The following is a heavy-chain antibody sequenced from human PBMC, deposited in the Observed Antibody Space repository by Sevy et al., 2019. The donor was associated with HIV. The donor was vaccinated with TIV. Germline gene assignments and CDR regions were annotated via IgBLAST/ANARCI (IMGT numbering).Heavy chain of an antibody. V-gene: IGHV3-30-3*01. D-gene: IGHD6-6*01. CDR1: GFTFSSYA. CDR3: VRERQLATQLFDY. Sequence: GGSLRLSCAASGFTFSSYAMHWVRQAPGKGLEWVAVISYDGSNKYYADSVKGRFTISRDNSKNTLYLQMNSLRAEDTAVYYCVRERQLATQLFDYWGQGTLVTVSS. CDR2: ISYDGSNK. J-gene: IGHJ4*02.